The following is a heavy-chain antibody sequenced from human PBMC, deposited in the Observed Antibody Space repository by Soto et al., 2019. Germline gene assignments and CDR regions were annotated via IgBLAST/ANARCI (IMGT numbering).Heavy chain of an antibody. Sequence: QVQLVQSGAEVKEPGASVKVSCRASGYSFTGHYIHWVRQAPGQGLEWMGWINPNTGDISYAERFLGRFIMTRDTSISTAYMELNWLRSDDTAVYYCARGYTYGSFDNWAQGTLVTVSS. J-gene: IGHJ4*02. CDR2: INPNTGDI. CDR3: ARGYTYGSFDN. D-gene: IGHD5-18*01. CDR1: GYSFTGHY. V-gene: IGHV1-2*02.